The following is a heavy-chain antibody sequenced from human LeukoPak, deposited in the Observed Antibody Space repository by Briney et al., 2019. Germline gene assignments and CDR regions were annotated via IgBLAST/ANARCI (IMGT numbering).Heavy chain of an antibody. CDR2: ISGSGGST. CDR1: GFAFSSYA. V-gene: IGHV3-23*01. CDR3: ARFRSTSGSYPLDY. D-gene: IGHD1-26*01. Sequence: GGSLRLSCAASGFAFSSYAMSWVRQAPGKGLEWVSAISGSGGSTSYADSVKGRFTMSRDNSKNTLYLQMNSLRAEDTAVYYCARFRSTSGSYPLDYWGQGTLVAVSS. J-gene: IGHJ4*02.